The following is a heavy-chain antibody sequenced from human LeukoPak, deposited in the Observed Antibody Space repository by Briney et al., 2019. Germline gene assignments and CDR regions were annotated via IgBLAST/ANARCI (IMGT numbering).Heavy chain of an antibody. CDR3: ARDRVGIVTTFDL. CDR2: IYTSWST. D-gene: IGHD5-12*01. CDR1: GGSISRYY. Sequence: SETLSLTCTVSGGSISRYYWSWIRQPAGKGLEWIGRIYTSWSTNYNPSLKSRVTMSVDTSKNQFSLKLSSVTAADTAVYYCARDRVGIVTTFDLWGRGTLVTVSS. J-gene: IGHJ2*01. V-gene: IGHV4-4*07.